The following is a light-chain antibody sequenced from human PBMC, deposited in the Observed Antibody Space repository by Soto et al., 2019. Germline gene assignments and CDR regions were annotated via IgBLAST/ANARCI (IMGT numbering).Light chain of an antibody. CDR2: AVT. J-gene: IGLJ1*01. CDR1: SSDVGDYDY. V-gene: IGLV2-14*01. Sequence: QSVLTQPPSASGSPGQSVTISCTGVSSDVGDYDYVLWYQQYPGKAPKVIIYAVTSRPSGVSFRFSGSKSGNTASLTISGLQAEDEADYYCCSYTSSTTYVFGPGTKLTVL. CDR3: CSYTSSTTYV.